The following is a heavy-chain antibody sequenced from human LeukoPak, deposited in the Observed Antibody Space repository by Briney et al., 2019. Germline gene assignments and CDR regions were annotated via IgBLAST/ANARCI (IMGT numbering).Heavy chain of an antibody. Sequence: HSGGSLRLSCAASGFTFSSYGMHWVRQAPGKGLEWVAVISYDGSNKYYADSVKGRFTTSRDNSKNTLYLQMNSLRAEDTAVYYCLSLYDILTDPWGQGTLVTVSS. J-gene: IGHJ5*02. D-gene: IGHD3-9*01. CDR1: GFTFSSYG. CDR3: LSLYDILTDP. CDR2: ISYDGSNK. V-gene: IGHV3-30*03.